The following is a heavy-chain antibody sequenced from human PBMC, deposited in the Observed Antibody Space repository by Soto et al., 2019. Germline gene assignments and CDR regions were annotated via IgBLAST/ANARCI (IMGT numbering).Heavy chain of an antibody. CDR2: ISSNGGST. CDR3: ARAIPPQVAD. J-gene: IGHJ4*02. D-gene: IGHD2-2*02. V-gene: IGHV3-23*01. CDR1: GFTFSSYV. Sequence: EVQLLESGGGLLQPGGSLRLSCAASGFTFSSYVMSWVRQAPGKGLEWVSSISSNGGSTNYADSVKGRFTISRDNSKNTVFLQMNSLRAEDTAVYYCARAIPPQVADWGQGTLVTVSS.